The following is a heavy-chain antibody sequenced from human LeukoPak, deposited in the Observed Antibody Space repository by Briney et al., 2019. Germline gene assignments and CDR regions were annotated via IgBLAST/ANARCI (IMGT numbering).Heavy chain of an antibody. CDR1: GYTFTNYY. CDR3: ARGTPQSYSGRYPPLDY. CDR2: INTNSGNP. J-gene: IGHJ4*02. D-gene: IGHD1-26*01. V-gene: IGHV7-4-1*02. Sequence: GASVKVSCKASGYTFTNYYMHWVRQAPGQGLEWMGWINTNSGNPTYAQGFTGRFVFSLDTSVSTAYLQISSLKAEDTAVYYCARGTPQSYSGRYPPLDYWGQGTLVTVSS.